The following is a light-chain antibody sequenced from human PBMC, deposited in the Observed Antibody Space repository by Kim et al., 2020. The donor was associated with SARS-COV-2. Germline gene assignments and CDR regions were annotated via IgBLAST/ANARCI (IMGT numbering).Light chain of an antibody. V-gene: IGKV4-1*01. CDR3: QQYLDPPLT. CDR1: QSVFYSSSNMSY. Sequence: DIVMTQSPDSLAVSLGERATINCKSSQSVFYSSSNMSYLAWYQLKPRQRPKLLIHWASTRESGVPGRFSGSGSGTDFTLTISSMQSEDVAIYVCQQYLDPPLTFGPGTKVDIK. CDR2: WAS. J-gene: IGKJ3*01.